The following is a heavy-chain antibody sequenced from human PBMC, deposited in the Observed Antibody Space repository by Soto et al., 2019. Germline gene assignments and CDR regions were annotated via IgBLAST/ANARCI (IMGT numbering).Heavy chain of an antibody. D-gene: IGHD6-13*01. J-gene: IGHJ3*02. V-gene: IGHV1-18*01. Sequence: QVPLVQSGAEVKKPGASVKVSCKASGYTFTSYGIIWVRQAPGQGLEWMGWISAYNGNTNYAQKLQGRVTMTTDTSTSTAYMELRSLRSDDTAVYYCARDRLGSWVVSDAFDIWGQGTMVTVSS. CDR1: GYTFTSYG. CDR3: ARDRLGSWVVSDAFDI. CDR2: ISAYNGNT.